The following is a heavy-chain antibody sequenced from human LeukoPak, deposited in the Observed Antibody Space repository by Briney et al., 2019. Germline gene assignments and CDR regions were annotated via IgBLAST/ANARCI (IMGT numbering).Heavy chain of an antibody. D-gene: IGHD2-8*01. J-gene: IGHJ4*02. V-gene: IGHV3-74*01. CDR1: GFTFSSYW. CDR2: ISSDGSST. CDR3: ARQWAPPSEFDY. Sequence: GGSLRLPCAASGFTFSSYWMHWVRQAPGKGLVWVSRISSDGSSTTYADSVKGRFTISRDNAKNTMYLQVNSLRAEDTAVYYCARQWAPPSEFDYWGQGTLVTVSS.